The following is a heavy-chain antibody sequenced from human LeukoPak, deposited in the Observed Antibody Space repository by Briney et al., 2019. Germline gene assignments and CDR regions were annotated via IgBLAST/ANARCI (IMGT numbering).Heavy chain of an antibody. D-gene: IGHD3-3*01. CDR2: IYSGGST. Sequence: QPGGSLRLSCAASGFTVSSNYMSWVRQAPGKGLEWVSVIYSGGSTYYADSVKGRFTISRHNPKNTLYLQMNSLRAEDTAVYYCARTRVGYDFWSGYYGGPYYFDYWGQGTLVTVSS. CDR3: ARTRVGYDFWSGYYGGPYYFDY. CDR1: GFTVSSNY. J-gene: IGHJ4*02. V-gene: IGHV3-53*04.